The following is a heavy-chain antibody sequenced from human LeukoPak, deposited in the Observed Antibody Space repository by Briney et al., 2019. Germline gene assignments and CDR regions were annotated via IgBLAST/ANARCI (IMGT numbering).Heavy chain of an antibody. CDR3: ARGGQYSRSYSFDY. Sequence: SETLSLTCTVSGGSISSGDYYWSWIRQPPGKGLEWIGYTYYSGSTYYNPSLKSRVTISVDTSKNQFSLKLSSVTAADTAVYYCARGGQYSRSYSFDYWGQGTLVTVSS. CDR1: GGSISSGDYY. J-gene: IGHJ4*02. CDR2: TYYSGST. D-gene: IGHD1-26*01. V-gene: IGHV4-30-4*01.